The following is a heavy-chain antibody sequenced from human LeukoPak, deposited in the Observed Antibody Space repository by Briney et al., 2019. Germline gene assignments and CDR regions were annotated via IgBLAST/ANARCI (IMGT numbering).Heavy chain of an antibody. CDR2: ISYDGNNK. D-gene: IGHD3-22*01. V-gene: IGHV3-30*18. Sequence: GGSLRLSCAASGFTFSDHVMHWVRQAPDKGLEWVAMISYDGNNKYYADSVKGRFTISRDNSKDTLYLQMNSLRAEDTAVYYCAKASYDSSGYYYLHFRHWGQGTLVTVSS. J-gene: IGHJ1*01. CDR1: GFTFSDHV. CDR3: AKASYDSSGYYYLHFRH.